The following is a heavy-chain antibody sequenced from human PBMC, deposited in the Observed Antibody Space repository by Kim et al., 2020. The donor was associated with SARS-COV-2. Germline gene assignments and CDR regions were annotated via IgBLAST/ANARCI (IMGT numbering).Heavy chain of an antibody. J-gene: IGHJ4*02. D-gene: IGHD6-19*01. V-gene: IGHV4-39*01. CDR3: ARRSSGWKTKALDY. Sequence: NPSLKSRVTIPVDTSKNQFSLKLSSVTAADTAVYYCARRSSGWKTKALDYWGQGTLVTVSS.